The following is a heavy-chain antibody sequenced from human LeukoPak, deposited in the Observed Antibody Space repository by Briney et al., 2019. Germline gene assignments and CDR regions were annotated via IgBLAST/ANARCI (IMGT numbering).Heavy chain of an antibody. CDR2: INPSGGST. D-gene: IGHD6-19*01. V-gene: IGHV1-46*01. CDR3: ARDTGPQWLVGFDY. Sequence: ASVKVSCKASGYTFTSYDINWVRQAPGQGLEWMGIINPSGGSTSYAQKFQGRVTMTRDTSTSTVYMELSSLRSEDTAVYYCARDTGPQWLVGFDYWGQGTLVTVSS. CDR1: GYTFTSYD. J-gene: IGHJ4*02.